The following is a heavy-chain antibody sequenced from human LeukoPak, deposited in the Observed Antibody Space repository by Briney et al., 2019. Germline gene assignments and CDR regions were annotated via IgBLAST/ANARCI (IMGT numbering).Heavy chain of an antibody. V-gene: IGHV3-7*01. Sequence: GSLRLSCAASGFTFSSYWMSWVRQAPGKGLEWVANIKQDGSEKYYVDSVKGRFTISRDNAKNSLYLQMNSLRAEDTAVYYCARDVCGGDCYSPYWYFDLWGRGTLVTVSS. J-gene: IGHJ2*01. D-gene: IGHD2-21*02. CDR2: IKQDGSEK. CDR3: ARDVCGGDCYSPYWYFDL. CDR1: GFTFSSYW.